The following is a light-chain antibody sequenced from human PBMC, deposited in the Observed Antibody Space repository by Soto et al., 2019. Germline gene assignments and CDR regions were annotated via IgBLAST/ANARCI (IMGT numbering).Light chain of an antibody. J-gene: IGKJ2*01. Sequence: DIQMTQSPSTLSASVGDRVTITCRASQSVTGWLAWYQQKPGEAPKLLICDASTLASGVPSRFSGSGSVTQFTLTISSLQPDDPATYYCQQYHSYSPYTFGQGTKLEIK. CDR1: QSVTGW. CDR2: DAS. V-gene: IGKV1-5*01. CDR3: QQYHSYSPYT.